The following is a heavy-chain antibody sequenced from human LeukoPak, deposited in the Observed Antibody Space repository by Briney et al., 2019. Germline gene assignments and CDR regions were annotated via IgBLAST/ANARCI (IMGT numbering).Heavy chain of an antibody. CDR2: IKQDGSEK. CDR1: GFTFRTYW. J-gene: IGHJ3*02. V-gene: IGHV3-7*01. Sequence: PGGSLRLSCAASGFTFRTYWMSWVRQAPGKGLEWVAKIKQDGSEKYYVDSVKGRLTISRDNAKNSLYLQMNSLRAEDTAVYYCARDQEDSGAFDIWGQGTMVTVSS. CDR3: ARDQEDSGAFDI. D-gene: IGHD2-15*01.